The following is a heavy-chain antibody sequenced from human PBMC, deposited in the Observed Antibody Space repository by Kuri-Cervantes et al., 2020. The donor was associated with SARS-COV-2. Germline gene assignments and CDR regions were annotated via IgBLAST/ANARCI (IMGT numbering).Heavy chain of an antibody. D-gene: IGHD3-16*02. CDR3: AKAAFTGYTGYRID. CDR1: GFTLSSFG. V-gene: IGHV3-23*01. J-gene: IGHJ4*02. CDR2: ISDSGGST. Sequence: GGSLRLSCAASGFTLSSFGMSWVHQAPGKGREWVSAISDSGGSTFYADSVKGRSTISRDNSKNMVYLQMDSLRAEDTAVYYCAKAAFTGYTGYRIDWGQGTLVTVSS.